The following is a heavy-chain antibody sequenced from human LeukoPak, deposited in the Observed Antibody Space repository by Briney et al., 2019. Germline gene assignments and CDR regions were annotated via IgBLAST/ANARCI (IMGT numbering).Heavy chain of an antibody. Sequence: PGGSLRLSCAAPGFTFSSYSMNWVRQAPGKGLEWVSSISSSSSYIYYADSVKGRFTISRDNAKNSLYLQMNSLRAEDTAVYYCAREESVSAALDYWGQGTLVTVSS. V-gene: IGHV3-21*01. J-gene: IGHJ4*02. D-gene: IGHD2-2*01. CDR1: GFTFSSYS. CDR2: ISSSSSYI. CDR3: AREESVSAALDY.